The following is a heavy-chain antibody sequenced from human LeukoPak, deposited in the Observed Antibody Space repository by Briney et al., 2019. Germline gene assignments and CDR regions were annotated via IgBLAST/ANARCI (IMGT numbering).Heavy chain of an antibody. CDR3: ARGSPQQYYDILTGYYIEAFDI. CDR1: GGTFSSYT. V-gene: IGHV1-69*02. J-gene: IGHJ3*02. D-gene: IGHD3-9*01. CDR2: IIPILGIA. Sequence: SVKVSCXASGGTFSSYTISWVRQAHGQGLEWMARIIPILGIANYAQKFQGRVTITADKSTSTAYMELSSLRSEDTAVYYCARGSPQQYYDILTGYYIEAFDIWGQGTMVTVSS.